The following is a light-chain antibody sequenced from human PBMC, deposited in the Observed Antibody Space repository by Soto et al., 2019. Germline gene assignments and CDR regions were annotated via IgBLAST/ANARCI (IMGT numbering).Light chain of an antibody. J-gene: IGKJ1*01. CDR3: QKSYSTLGT. CDR2: AAS. CDR1: QSISSY. V-gene: IGKV1-39*01. Sequence: DIQMTQSPSSLSASVGDRVTITCRASQSISSYLNWYQQKPGKAPKLLIYAASSLQSGVPSRFSGSGSGTDFTLTISSLQPEDFATYYCQKSYSTLGTFAQGTRVAIK.